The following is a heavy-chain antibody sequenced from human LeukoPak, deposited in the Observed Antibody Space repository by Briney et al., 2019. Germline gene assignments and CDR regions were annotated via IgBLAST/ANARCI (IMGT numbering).Heavy chain of an antibody. CDR3: VKTSLWFGELFGFDY. CDR2: ISSNGGST. CDR1: GFTFSNSA. J-gene: IGHJ4*02. Sequence: GGSLRLSCAASGFTFSNSAMSWVRQTPGKGLEWVSAISSNGGSTYYADSVKGRLTISRDNSKNTLYLQMSSLRAEDTAVYYCVKTSLWFGELFGFDYWGQGTLVTVSS. D-gene: IGHD3-10*01. V-gene: IGHV3-64D*06.